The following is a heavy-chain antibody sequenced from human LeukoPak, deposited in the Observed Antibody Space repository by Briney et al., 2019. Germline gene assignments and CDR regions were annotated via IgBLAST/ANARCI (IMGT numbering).Heavy chain of an antibody. CDR3: ARISSGWPYYFDY. Sequence: PSETLSLTCAVYGGSLSGYYWSWIRQPPGKGLEWIGEINHSGSTNYNPSLKSRVTISVDTSKNQFSLKLSSVTAADTAVYYCARISSGWPYYFDYWGQGTLVTVSS. D-gene: IGHD6-19*01. J-gene: IGHJ4*02. CDR1: GGSLSGYY. V-gene: IGHV4-34*01. CDR2: INHSGST.